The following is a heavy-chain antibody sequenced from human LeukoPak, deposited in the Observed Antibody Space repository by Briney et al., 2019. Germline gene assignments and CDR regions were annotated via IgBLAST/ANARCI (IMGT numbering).Heavy chain of an antibody. D-gene: IGHD2-15*01. CDR2: IIPIFGTA. J-gene: IGHJ5*02. Sequence: SVKVSCKASGGTFSSYAISWVRQAPGQGLEWMGGIIPIFGTANYAQKFQGRVTISTDESTSTAYMELSSLRSEDTAVYYCARVGYCSGGSCYSVWFDPWGQGTLVTVSS. V-gene: IGHV1-69*05. CDR3: ARVGYCSGGSCYSVWFDP. CDR1: GGTFSSYA.